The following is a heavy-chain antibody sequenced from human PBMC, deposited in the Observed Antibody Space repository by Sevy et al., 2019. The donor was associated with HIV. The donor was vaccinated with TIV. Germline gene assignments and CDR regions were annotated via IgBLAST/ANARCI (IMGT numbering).Heavy chain of an antibody. CDR1: GFTFRNFG. CDR3: AKDLAGPGRRYFDY. J-gene: IGHJ4*02. D-gene: IGHD6-13*01. V-gene: IGHV3-30*02. CDR2: IRYDGSDK. Sequence: GGSLRLSCTASGFTFRNFGMHWVRQVPGKGLEWVTFIRYDGSDKYYAASVKGRFTISRDDSKNTLYLQMDSLRAGDTAIYYCAKDLAGPGRRYFDYWGQGTLVTVSS.